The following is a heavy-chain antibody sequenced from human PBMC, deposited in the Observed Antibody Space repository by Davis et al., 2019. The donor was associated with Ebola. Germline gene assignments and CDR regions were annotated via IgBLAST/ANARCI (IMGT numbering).Heavy chain of an antibody. CDR2: INHSGST. V-gene: IGHV4-34*01. CDR1: GGSFSGYY. Sequence: MPSETLSLTCAVYGGSFSGYYWSWIRQPPGKGLEWIGEINHSGSTNYNPSLKSRVTISVDTSKNQFSLKLSSVTAADTAVYYCARDQGTTIFGYGMDVWGQGTTVTVSS. D-gene: IGHD3-3*01. CDR3: ARDQGTTIFGYGMDV. J-gene: IGHJ6*02.